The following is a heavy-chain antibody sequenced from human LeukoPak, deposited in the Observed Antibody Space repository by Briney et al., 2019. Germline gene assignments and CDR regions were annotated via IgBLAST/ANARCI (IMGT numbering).Heavy chain of an antibody. CDR1: GFTFSIYS. V-gene: IGHV3-30*04. D-gene: IGHD2-15*01. J-gene: IGHJ5*02. CDR3: ARDRIHCSGGSCYSGWFDP. CDR2: ISYEGSNK. Sequence: PGGSLRLSCAASGFTFSIYSMHWVRQAPGKGLEWVAVISYEGSNKYYAHSVKGRFTISRDNSKNTLYLQMNSMRAEDTAVYYCARDRIHCSGGSCYSGWFDPWGQGTLVTVSS.